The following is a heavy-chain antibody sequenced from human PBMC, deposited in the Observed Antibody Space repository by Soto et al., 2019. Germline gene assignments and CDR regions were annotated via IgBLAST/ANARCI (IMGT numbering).Heavy chain of an antibody. CDR2: IMPIFRTA. Sequence: ASVKVSCKTSGGTFSTAAISWVRQAPGQGLEWMGGIMPIFRTADYAQKFQGRVTITADESASTAYLELSSLRSEDTAVYYCARDEDRAQLGRHYYYIIDVWGQGTTVTVSS. CDR3: ARDEDRAQLGRHYYYIIDV. D-gene: IGHD3-10*01. J-gene: IGHJ6*02. V-gene: IGHV1-69*13. CDR1: GGTFSTAA.